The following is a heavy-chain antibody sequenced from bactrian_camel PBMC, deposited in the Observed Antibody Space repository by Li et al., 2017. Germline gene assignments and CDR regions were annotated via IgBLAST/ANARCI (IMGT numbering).Heavy chain of an antibody. V-gene: IGHV3S1*01. Sequence: HVQLVESGGGSVQAGGSLTLSCKASRYNSLTFCVGWVREVPGKGREGVAAIDADLTTTYTDSVKGRFTISRDSAKNTLFLQMNNLKPEDSDKYYCAVDRQFYCRHYEYDIWGQGTQVTVS. J-gene: IGHJ4*01. CDR2: IDADLTT. D-gene: IGHD3*01. CDR1: RYNSLTFC. CDR3: AVDRQFYCRHYEYDI.